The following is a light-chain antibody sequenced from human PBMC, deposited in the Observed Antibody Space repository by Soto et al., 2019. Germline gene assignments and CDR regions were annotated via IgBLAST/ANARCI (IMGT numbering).Light chain of an antibody. V-gene: IGLV2-23*02. Sequence: QSALTQPASVSGSPGQSITISCTGTSSDVGSYKFVSWYQQHPGKAPKLMIYEVGKWPSGVSNRFSGSKSGNTASLTISGLQAEDEADDYCCSYAGFKTAVIFGGGTKLTVL. J-gene: IGLJ2*01. CDR3: CSYAGFKTAVI. CDR2: EVG. CDR1: SSDVGSYKF.